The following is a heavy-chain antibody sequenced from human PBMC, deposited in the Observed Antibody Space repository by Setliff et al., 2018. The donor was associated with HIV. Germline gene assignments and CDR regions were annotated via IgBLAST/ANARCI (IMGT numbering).Heavy chain of an antibody. CDR1: GGYVSSKSYY. D-gene: IGHD3-10*01. V-gene: IGHV4-39*03. J-gene: IGHJ4*02. CDR2: MYYSGNT. CDR3: STNKWPMIRGVTAFDH. Sequence: KASETLSLTCNVSGGYVSSKSYYWAWIRQPPGKGLEWIGTMYYSGNTYYSPSLKSRVTITADTSTDTGYMELSSLTSHDTALYYCSTNKWPMIRGVTAFDHWGPGTLVTVSS.